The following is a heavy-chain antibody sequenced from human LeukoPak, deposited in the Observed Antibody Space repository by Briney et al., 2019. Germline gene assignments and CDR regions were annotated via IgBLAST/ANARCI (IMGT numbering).Heavy chain of an antibody. CDR3: ASDSPPDY. V-gene: IGHV3-23*01. CDR1: GFTFSSYA. D-gene: IGHD3-22*01. Sequence: GGSLRLSCAASGFTFSSYAMSWVRQAPGKGLEWVSAISGSGGSTYYADSVKGRFTISRDNAKNSLSLQMNSLRAEGTAVYYCASDSPPDYWGQGTLVTVSS. CDR2: ISGSGGST. J-gene: IGHJ4*02.